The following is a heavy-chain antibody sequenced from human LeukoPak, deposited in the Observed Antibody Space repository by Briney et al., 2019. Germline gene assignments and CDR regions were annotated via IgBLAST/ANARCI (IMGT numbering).Heavy chain of an antibody. Sequence: PGGSLRLSCAASGFTFSSYAMHWVRQAPGKGLEWVAVISYDGSNKYYADSVKGRFTISRDSSRNTLFLQMNSLRAEDKAVYYCAKDLSSDWRLFDSWGQGTLVTVSS. V-gene: IGHV3-30-3*01. CDR3: AKDLSSDWRLFDS. J-gene: IGHJ4*02. D-gene: IGHD2-21*01. CDR2: ISYDGSNK. CDR1: GFTFSSYA.